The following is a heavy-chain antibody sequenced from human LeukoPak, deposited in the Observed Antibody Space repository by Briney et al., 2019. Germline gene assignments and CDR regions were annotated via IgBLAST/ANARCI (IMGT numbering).Heavy chain of an antibody. CDR3: AGGAGVYYYGMDV. J-gene: IGHJ6*02. V-gene: IGHV3-23*01. CDR2: ISGSGGTT. Sequence: GGSLRLSCAASGFTFSTYGLSWARQAPGKGLEWVSAISGSGGTTYYADSVKGRFTISRDNSKNTLFLQMNTLRAEDTAVYYCAGGAGVYYYGMDVWGQGTSVTVSS. CDR1: GFTFSTYG.